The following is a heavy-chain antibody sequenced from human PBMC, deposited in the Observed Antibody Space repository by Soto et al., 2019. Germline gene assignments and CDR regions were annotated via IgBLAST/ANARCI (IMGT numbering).Heavy chain of an antibody. J-gene: IGHJ4*02. Sequence: EVQLVESGGGLVQPGGSLRLSCAASGFTFSSYSMNWVRQAPGKGLEWVSYISSSSSTIYYADSVKGRFTISRDNAKNSLYLQMNSLRDEDTAVYYCARGSRHDYGDYGSLGYWGQGPLVTVSS. CDR3: ARGSRHDYGDYGSLGY. CDR1: GFTFSSYS. D-gene: IGHD4-17*01. CDR2: ISSSSSTI. V-gene: IGHV3-48*02.